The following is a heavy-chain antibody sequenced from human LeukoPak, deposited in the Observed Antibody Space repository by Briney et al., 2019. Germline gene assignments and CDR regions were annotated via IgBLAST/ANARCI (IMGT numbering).Heavy chain of an antibody. CDR3: ARGPTVTTELDY. J-gene: IGHJ4*02. CDR1: GGTFSSYA. Sequence: SVKVSCKASGGTFSSYAISWVRQAPGQGLEWMGGIIPIFGTANYAQKFQGRVTITADKSTSTAYMELSCLRSEDTAVYYCARGPTVTTELDYWGQGTLVTVSS. D-gene: IGHD4-17*01. CDR2: IIPIFGTA. V-gene: IGHV1-69*06.